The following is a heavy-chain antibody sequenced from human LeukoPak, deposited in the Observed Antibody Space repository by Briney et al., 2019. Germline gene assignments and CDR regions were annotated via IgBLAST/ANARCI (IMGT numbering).Heavy chain of an antibody. Sequence: PSETLSLTCAVYGGSFSGYYWSWLRQPPGKGLEWLGEINHSGSTNYNPSLKSRVTISVDTSKNQFSLKLSSVTAADTAVYYCARSDSSGWRYNWFDPWGQGTLVTVSS. J-gene: IGHJ5*02. CDR1: GGSFSGYY. CDR3: ARSDSSGWRYNWFDP. D-gene: IGHD6-19*01. CDR2: INHSGST. V-gene: IGHV4-34*01.